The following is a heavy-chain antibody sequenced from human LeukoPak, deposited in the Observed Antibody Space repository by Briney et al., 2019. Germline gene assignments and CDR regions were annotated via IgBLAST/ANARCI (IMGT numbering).Heavy chain of an antibody. CDR2: INHSGST. D-gene: IGHD5-12*01. CDR1: GGSFSGYY. CDR3: ARGDTSGYDYPLDY. V-gene: IGHV4-34*01. J-gene: IGHJ4*02. Sequence: SETLSLTCAVYGGSFSGYYWSWIRQPPGKGLEWIGEINHSGSTNYNPSLKSRVTISVDTSKNQFSLKLSSVTAADTAVYYCARGDTSGYDYPLDYWGRGTLVTVSS.